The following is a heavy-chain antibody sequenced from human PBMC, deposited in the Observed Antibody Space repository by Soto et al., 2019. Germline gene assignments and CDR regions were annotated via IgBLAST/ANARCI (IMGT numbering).Heavy chain of an antibody. D-gene: IGHD6-6*01. V-gene: IGHV4-39*01. CDR2: IYYSGST. CDR3: ARPPHSSSSGPLGTVFGNYYYGMDV. J-gene: IGHJ6*02. Sequence: SETLSLTCTVSGGPISSSSCYWGWILQPPGKGLEWIVSIYYSGSTYYNPSLKSRFTISVDASKNQFSLKLSSVTAADTAVYYCARPPHSSSSGPLGTVFGNYYYGMDVWGQGTTVTVSS. CDR1: GGPISSSSCY.